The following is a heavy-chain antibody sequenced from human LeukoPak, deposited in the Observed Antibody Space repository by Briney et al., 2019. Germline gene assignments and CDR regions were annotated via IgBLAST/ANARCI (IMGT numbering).Heavy chain of an antibody. CDR3: ARDRWDYGSGFWYFDL. Sequence: GGSLRLSCAASGFTVSSNYMSWVRQAPGKGLEWVSVIYSGGSTYYADPVKGRFTISRDNSKNTLYLQMNSLRAEDTAVYYCARDRWDYGSGFWYFDLWGRGTLVTVSS. CDR1: GFTVSSNY. J-gene: IGHJ2*01. D-gene: IGHD3-10*01. CDR2: IYSGGST. V-gene: IGHV3-53*01.